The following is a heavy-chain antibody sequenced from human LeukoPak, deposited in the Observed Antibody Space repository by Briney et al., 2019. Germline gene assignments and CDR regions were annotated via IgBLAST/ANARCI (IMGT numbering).Heavy chain of an antibody. CDR1: ELTLTNFY. J-gene: IGHJ4*02. D-gene: IGHD5-12*01. V-gene: IGHV3-11*06. Sequence: PGGSLRLSCAASELTLTNFYMSWIRQAPGKGLEWVSYITGGSGYANYADSVRGRFTISRDTAKNSLYLQMNSLRAEDTAVYYCAAGGYGYISYWGQGTLVTVSS. CDR2: ITGGSGYA. CDR3: AAGGYGYISY.